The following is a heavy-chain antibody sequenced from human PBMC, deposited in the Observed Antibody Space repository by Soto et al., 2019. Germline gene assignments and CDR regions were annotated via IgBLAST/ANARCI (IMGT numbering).Heavy chain of an antibody. CDR2: VNPIVGTS. V-gene: IGHV1-69*08. CDR3: ATSYGSGSTHFDY. CDR1: EGTFNSYT. J-gene: IGHJ4*02. D-gene: IGHD3-10*01. Sequence: QVQLVQSGAEVKKPGSSVKVSCTASEGTFNSYTINWVRQVPGQGLEWVGRVNPIVGTSHSALKFQGRVTMTADKSTSKAYMDLTSLKSEDTAVYYCATSYGSGSTHFDYWGQGTLVTVSS.